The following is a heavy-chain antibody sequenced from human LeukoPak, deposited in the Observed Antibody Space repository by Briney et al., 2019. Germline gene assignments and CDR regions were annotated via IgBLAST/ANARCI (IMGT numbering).Heavy chain of an antibody. CDR1: GFTISGHW. V-gene: IGHV3-74*01. D-gene: IGHD3-10*01. CDR3: ARGRAGNYYNHNDY. CDR2: ISGDGSIT. J-gene: IGHJ4*01. Sequence: GGSLRLSCAASGFTISGHWMHWVRQAPGKGLVWVSRISGDGSITAYADSVKGRLTISRDNAKNTLYLQMNSLRAEDTAVYYCARGRAGNYYNHNDYWGQGTLVTVSS.